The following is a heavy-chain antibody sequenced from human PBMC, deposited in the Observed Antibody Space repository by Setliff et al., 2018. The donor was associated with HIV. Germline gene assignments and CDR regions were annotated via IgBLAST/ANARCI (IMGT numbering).Heavy chain of an antibody. J-gene: IGHJ6*03. D-gene: IGHD6-13*01. Sequence: PSETLSLTCTVSGGSISSYYWTWIRQPAGKGLELIGRIYTSGSTNYNPSLKSRVTMSVDTSKNQFSLKLSSVTAADTAVYYCARVKAGPYYYYYMDVWGKGTTVTVSS. CDR2: IYTSGST. CDR3: ARVKAGPYYYYYMDV. CDR1: GGSISSYY. V-gene: IGHV4-4*07.